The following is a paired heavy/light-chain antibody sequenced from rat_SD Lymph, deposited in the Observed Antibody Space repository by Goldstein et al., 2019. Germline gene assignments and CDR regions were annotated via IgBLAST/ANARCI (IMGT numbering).Heavy chain of an antibody. Sequence: QIQLVQSGPELKKPGESVKISCKASGYTFTDYAMHWVKQAPGKGLKWMGWINTYTGKPTYADDFKGRFVFSLEASASTANLQISNLKNEDTATYFCAKDAGIIRGTGFDYWGQGVMVTVSS. J-gene: IGHJ2*01. CDR2: INTYTGKP. CDR3: AKDAGIIRGTGFDY. D-gene: IGHD4-3*01. V-gene: IGHV9-4*01. CDR1: GYTFTDYA.
Light chain of an antibody. CDR3: LQYVNLYT. J-gene: IGKJ2-3*01. V-gene: IGKV19S2*01. CDR2: YTS. Sequence: DIQMTQSPPSLSASLGDKVTITCQASQNINKYIAWYQQKPGKAPRLLIRYTSTLESGTPSRFSGSGSGRDYSFSISNVESEDIASYYCLQYVNLYTFGAGTKLELK. CDR1: QNINKY.